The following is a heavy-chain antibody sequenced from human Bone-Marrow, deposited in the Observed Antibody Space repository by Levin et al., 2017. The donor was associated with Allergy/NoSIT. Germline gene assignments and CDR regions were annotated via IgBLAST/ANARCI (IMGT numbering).Heavy chain of an antibody. CDR3: ATAIGGIAVADDDY. Sequence: LGESLKISCAASTFIFSSYTMNWVRQAPGKGLEWVSSISGNGGHTYYADSVQGRFTISRDNAERSVFLHMTRLTADDTAIYYCATAIGGIAVADDDYWGQGTLVTVSS. J-gene: IGHJ4*02. V-gene: IGHV3-21*01. CDR1: TFIFSSYT. CDR2: ISGNGGHT. D-gene: IGHD6-13*01.